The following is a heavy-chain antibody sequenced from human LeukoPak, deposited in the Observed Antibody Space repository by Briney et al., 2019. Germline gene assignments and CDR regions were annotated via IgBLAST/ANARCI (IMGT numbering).Heavy chain of an antibody. Sequence: GRSLRLSCAASGCTFSSYGMHWVRQAPGKGLEWVAVISYDGSNKYYADSVKGRFTISRDNSKNTLYLQMNSLRVEDTAVYYCARDLDYGDITPLYYWGQGTPVTVSS. D-gene: IGHD4-17*01. CDR2: ISYDGSNK. J-gene: IGHJ4*02. CDR1: GCTFSSYG. CDR3: ARDLDYGDITPLYY. V-gene: IGHV3-30*03.